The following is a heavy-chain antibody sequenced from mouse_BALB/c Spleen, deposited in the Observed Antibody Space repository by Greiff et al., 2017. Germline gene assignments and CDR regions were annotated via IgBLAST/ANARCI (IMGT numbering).Heavy chain of an antibody. CDR3: AREDDGYYNYAMDY. CDR1: GFTFSSYA. J-gene: IGHJ4*01. Sequence: EVNVVESGGGLVKPGGSLKLSCAASGFTFSSYAMSWVRQTPEKRLEWVASISSGGSTYYPDSVKGRFTISRDNARNILYLQMSSLRSEDTAMYYCAREDDGYYNYAMDYWGQGTSVTVSS. V-gene: IGHV5-6-5*01. CDR2: ISSGGST. D-gene: IGHD2-3*01.